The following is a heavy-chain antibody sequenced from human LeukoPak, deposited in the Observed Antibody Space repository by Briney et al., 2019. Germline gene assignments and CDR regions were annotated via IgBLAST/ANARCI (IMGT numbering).Heavy chain of an antibody. V-gene: IGHV4-4*02. Sequence: PSETLSLTCAVSGGSISSSNWWSWVRQPPGKGLEWIGEIYHGGSANYNPSLKSRVTISVDKSKNQFSLKLSSVTAADTAVYYCARPAPRSNDFWSGYYAFDIWGQGTMVTVSS. D-gene: IGHD3-3*01. CDR1: GGSISSSNW. CDR3: ARPAPRSNDFWSGYYAFDI. CDR2: IYHGGSA. J-gene: IGHJ3*02.